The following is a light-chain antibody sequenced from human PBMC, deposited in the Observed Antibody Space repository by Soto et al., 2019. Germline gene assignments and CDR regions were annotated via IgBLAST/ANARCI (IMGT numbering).Light chain of an antibody. Sequence: DIVMTQYPISLPVTPGEPASISCRSSQSLLHSNGYNYLDWYLQKPGQSPQLLIYLGSNRSSGVPDRLSGSGSGTDFTLKISRVEAEDVGVYYCMQALQTPLTFGGGTKVDIK. CDR3: MQALQTPLT. J-gene: IGKJ4*01. CDR2: LGS. V-gene: IGKV2-28*01. CDR1: QSLLHSNGYNY.